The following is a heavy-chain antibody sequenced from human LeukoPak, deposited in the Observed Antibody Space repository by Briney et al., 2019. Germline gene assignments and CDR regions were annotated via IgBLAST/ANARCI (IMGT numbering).Heavy chain of an antibody. CDR1: GGSISSSSYY. CDR2: IYYIGST. CDR3: ARDSGHYMDV. J-gene: IGHJ6*03. Sequence: SETLSLTCTVSGGSISSSSYYWGWIRQPPGKGLEWIGNIYYIGSTYYNPSLKSRVTISVDTSKNQFSLKLSSVTAADTAVYYCARDSGHYMDVWGKGTTVTVSS. V-gene: IGHV4-39*07.